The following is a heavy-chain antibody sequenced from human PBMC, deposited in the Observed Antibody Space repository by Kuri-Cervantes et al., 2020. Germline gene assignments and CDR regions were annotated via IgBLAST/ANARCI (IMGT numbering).Heavy chain of an antibody. J-gene: IGHJ6*03. D-gene: IGHD4-17*01. CDR1: GGSFSGYY. CDR3: ARHGYYYYYMDV. Sequence: GSLRLSCAVYGGSFSGYYWSWIRQPPGKGLEWIGEINHSGSTNYIPSLKSRVTISVDTSKNQFSLKLSSVTAADTAVYYCARHGYYYYYMDVWGKGTTVTVSS. CDR2: INHSGST. V-gene: IGHV4-34*01.